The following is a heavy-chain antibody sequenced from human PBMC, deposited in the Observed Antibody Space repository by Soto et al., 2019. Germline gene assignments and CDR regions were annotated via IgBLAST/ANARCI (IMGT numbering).Heavy chain of an antibody. D-gene: IGHD6-13*01. J-gene: IGHJ6*02. V-gene: IGHV1-18*01. CDR2: INTYNGNT. Sequence: ASVKVSCKASGYSFTRYGIAWARQAPGQGLEWMGWINTYNGNTNYAQNLQGRVTLTTDTSTSTAYMELTSLRSNDTAIYYCAKDRIWLLVTHQGSHGMDVWGQGTTVTVSS. CDR1: GYSFTRYG. CDR3: AKDRIWLLVTHQGSHGMDV.